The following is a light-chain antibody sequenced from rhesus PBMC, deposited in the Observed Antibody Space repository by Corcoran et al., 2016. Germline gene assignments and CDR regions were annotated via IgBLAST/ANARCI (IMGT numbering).Light chain of an antibody. Sequence: DIQMTQSPSSLSASVGDTVTITCRASQGISSYLNWFQLKPGKAPKLLVYDASSLESGVPSRLSCRGSGTDFTLTISSLQPEDCAAYYCLQHNSYPYTVGQGTKVEIE. CDR2: DAS. J-gene: IGKJ2*01. CDR3: LQHNSYPYT. V-gene: IGKV1-28*03. CDR1: QGISSY.